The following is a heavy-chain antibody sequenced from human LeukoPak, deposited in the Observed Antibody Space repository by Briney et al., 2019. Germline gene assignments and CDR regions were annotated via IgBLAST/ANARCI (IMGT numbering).Heavy chain of an antibody. J-gene: IGHJ4*02. CDR1: GFTFSNFW. Sequence: GGSLRLSCAGSGFTFSNFWMIWVRQAPGKGLEGVANINQDGSQKYYLDSVKGRFTISRDNAKNSMSLQMNSLRVEDTAVYYCASGSSAGWSPFDYWGQGTLVTVSS. V-gene: IGHV3-7*01. CDR2: INQDGSQK. D-gene: IGHD6-19*01. CDR3: ASGSSAGWSPFDY.